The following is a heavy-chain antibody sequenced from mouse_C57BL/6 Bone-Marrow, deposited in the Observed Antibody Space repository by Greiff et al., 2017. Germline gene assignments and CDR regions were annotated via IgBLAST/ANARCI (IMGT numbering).Heavy chain of an antibody. V-gene: IGHV1-82*01. CDR2: IYPGDGDT. J-gene: IGHJ2*01. CDR3: ARRPQLGRDYFDY. CDR1: GYAFSSSW. D-gene: IGHD4-1*02. Sequence: QVQLQQSGPELVQPGASVKISCKASGYAFSSSWMNWVKQRPGKGLEWIGRIYPGDGDTNYNGKFKGKATLTADKSSSTAYMQLSSLTSEDSAVYFCARRPQLGRDYFDYWGQGTTLTVSS.